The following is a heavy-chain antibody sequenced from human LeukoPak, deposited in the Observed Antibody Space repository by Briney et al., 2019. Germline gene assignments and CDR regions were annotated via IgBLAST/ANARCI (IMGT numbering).Heavy chain of an antibody. V-gene: IGHV3-49*04. D-gene: IGHD5-24*01. Sequence: GGSLRLSCTASGFTFGDYAMSWVRQAPGKGLEWVGFIRSRTYGGTPEYAASVKGRFTISRDDSRSIAYPQMISLKTEDTAVYYCTRIRDAYTLDYWGQGTLVTVSS. CDR3: TRIRDAYTLDY. J-gene: IGHJ4*02. CDR1: GFTFGDYA. CDR2: IRSRTYGGTP.